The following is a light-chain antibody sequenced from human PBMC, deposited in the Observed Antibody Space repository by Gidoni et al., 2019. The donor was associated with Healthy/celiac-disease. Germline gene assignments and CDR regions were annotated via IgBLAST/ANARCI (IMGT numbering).Light chain of an antibody. Sequence: DIQMTQSPSTLSASVGDRVTITCRASQSISRWLAWYKQKPGKAPELLIYKASSLESGVPSRFSGSGSGTEFTLTSSSLQPDDFATYYSQHTGTFXQXTKVEIK. CDR3: QHTGT. V-gene: IGKV1-5*03. CDR1: QSISRW. CDR2: KAS. J-gene: IGKJ1*01.